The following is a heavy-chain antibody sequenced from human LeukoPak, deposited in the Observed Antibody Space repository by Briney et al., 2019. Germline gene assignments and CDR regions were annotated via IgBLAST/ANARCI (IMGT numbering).Heavy chain of an antibody. CDR2: IYYDVST. D-gene: IGHD7-27*01. V-gene: IGHV4-59*01. CDR3: ARGPWAYFDY. Sequence: KGLEWIGYIYYDVSTNYNPSLKSRVTISLDTSKNQFSMKLNSVTAADTAVYYCARGPWAYFDYWGQGTLVSVSS. J-gene: IGHJ4*02.